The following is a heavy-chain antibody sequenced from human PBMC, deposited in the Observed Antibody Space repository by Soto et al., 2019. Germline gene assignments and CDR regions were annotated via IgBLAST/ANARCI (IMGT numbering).Heavy chain of an antibody. CDR3: ARDSRRRADSGPRPLYYFDY. Sequence: QVQLKESGPGLVKPSQTLSLTCSVSGGSIGSGDYYWSWVRQSPGKGLEWIGYIYYTGNTYYNPSLGSRVTFSVDTSQNQLSLRLSDVTVADTAVYYCARDSRRRADSGPRPLYYFDYWGQGTLVTVSS. J-gene: IGHJ4*02. D-gene: IGHD1-26*01. CDR1: GGSIGSGDYY. CDR2: IYYTGNT. V-gene: IGHV4-30-4*01.